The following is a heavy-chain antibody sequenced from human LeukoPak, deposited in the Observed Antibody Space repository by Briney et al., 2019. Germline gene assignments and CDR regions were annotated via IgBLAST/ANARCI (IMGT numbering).Heavy chain of an antibody. Sequence: GGSLRLSCAASGFTFTSYTMNWVRQAPGKGLEWVSSINPTSGYIYYSDSVKGRFTISRDNAKKSFYLQMNSLRAEDTAVYYCARDWSSAARLTHWGQGTLVTVSS. CDR2: INPTSGYI. J-gene: IGHJ4*02. CDR3: ARDWSSAARLTH. CDR1: GFTFTSYT. V-gene: IGHV3-21*01. D-gene: IGHD6-6*01.